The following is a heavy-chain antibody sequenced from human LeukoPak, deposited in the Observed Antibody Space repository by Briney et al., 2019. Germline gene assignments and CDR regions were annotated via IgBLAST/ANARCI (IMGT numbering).Heavy chain of an antibody. J-gene: IGHJ1*01. V-gene: IGHV1-18*01. CDR1: GYTFTSYG. CDR2: ISAYNGNT. Sequence: APVKVSCKPSGYTFTSYGITWVRQAPGQGLGWMGWISAYNGNTNYAQKFQGRVTMTTDTSTSTAYMELRSLRSDDTAVYYCARGGDYEYFQHWGQGTLVTVSS. CDR3: ARGGDYEYFQH. D-gene: IGHD4-17*01.